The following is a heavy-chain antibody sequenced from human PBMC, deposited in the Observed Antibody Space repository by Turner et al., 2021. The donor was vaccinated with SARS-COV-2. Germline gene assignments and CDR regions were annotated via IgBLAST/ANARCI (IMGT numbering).Heavy chain of an antibody. D-gene: IGHD6-19*01. V-gene: IGHV4-39*01. CDR2: FLYSGST. Sequence: QLQLLESGPGLVKPSESLLLTCTVSSGSIIRSAYYRGWIRQPPGKGMEWIGSFLYSGSTYYRPSLKSRITITVDTTKNQFSLNMSSVTAADTAVYYCARQVSILGRWLAPFDSWGQGTLVTVSS. J-gene: IGHJ4*02. CDR3: ARQVSILGRWLAPFDS. CDR1: SGSIIRSAYY.